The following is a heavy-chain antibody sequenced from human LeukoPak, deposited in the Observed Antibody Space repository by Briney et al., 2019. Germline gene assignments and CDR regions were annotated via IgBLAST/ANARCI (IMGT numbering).Heavy chain of an antibody. CDR3: AREYYYDSSLYAFDI. CDR2: TSGYNGDT. CDR1: GYTFTTYG. J-gene: IGHJ3*02. V-gene: IGHV1-18*01. Sequence: ASVKVSCKASGYTFTTYGITWVRQAPGQGLEWMGWTSGYNGDTNYAQKLQGRVTMTTDTSTSTAYMELRSLRSDDTAVYYCAREYYYDSSLYAFDIWGQGTMVTVSS. D-gene: IGHD3-22*01.